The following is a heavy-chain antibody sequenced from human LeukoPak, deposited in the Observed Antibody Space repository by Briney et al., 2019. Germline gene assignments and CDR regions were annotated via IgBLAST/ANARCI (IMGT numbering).Heavy chain of an antibody. J-gene: IGHJ4*02. CDR3: ARALSAPLYYFDY. Sequence: SETLSLTCTVSGGSISSGDYYWSWIRQPPGKGLEWIGYIYYSGSTYYNPSLKSRVTISVDTSKNQFSLKLSSVTAADTAVYYCARALSAPLYYFDYWGQGTLVTVSS. V-gene: IGHV4-30-4*01. CDR1: GGSISSGDYY. CDR2: IYYSGST.